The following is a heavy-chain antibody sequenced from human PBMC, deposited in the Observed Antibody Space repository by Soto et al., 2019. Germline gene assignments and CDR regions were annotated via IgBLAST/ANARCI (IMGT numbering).Heavy chain of an antibody. CDR3: ASVDTSKSSPVDWYFDL. V-gene: IGHV1-69*01. J-gene: IGHJ2*01. D-gene: IGHD5-18*01. Sequence: QVQLVQSGAEVKKPGSSVKVSCKASGGTFSSYAISWVRQAPGQGLEWMGGIIPIFGTANYAQKFQGRVTITADESTSTAYMELSSLRSEDTAVYYCASVDTSKSSPVDWYFDLWGRGTLVTVSS. CDR1: GGTFSSYA. CDR2: IIPIFGTA.